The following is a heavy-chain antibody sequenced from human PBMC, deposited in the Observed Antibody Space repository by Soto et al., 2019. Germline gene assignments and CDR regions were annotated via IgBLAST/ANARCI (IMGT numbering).Heavy chain of an antibody. D-gene: IGHD3-10*01. CDR1: GGSFSGYY. V-gene: IGHV4-34*01. CDR2: INRSGST. J-gene: IGHJ6*02. Sequence: SETLSLTCAVYGGSFSGYYWSWIRQPPGKGLEWIGEINRSGSTNYNPSLKSRVTISVDTSKNQFSLKLSSVTAADTAVYYCAREVRGVIIDYYYGMDVWGQGPTVT. CDR3: AREVRGVIIDYYYGMDV.